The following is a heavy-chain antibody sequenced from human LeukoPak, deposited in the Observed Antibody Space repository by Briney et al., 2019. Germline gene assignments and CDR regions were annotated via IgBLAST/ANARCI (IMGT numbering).Heavy chain of an antibody. Sequence: GASVKVSCKASGYTFTSYGISWVRQAPGQGLEWMGWISAYNGNTNYAQKLQGRVTMTTDTSTSTAYMELRSLRSDDTAVYYCARDQGYNWNYAAFDIWGQGTMVTVSS. J-gene: IGHJ3*02. CDR3: ARDQGYNWNYAAFDI. D-gene: IGHD1-7*01. V-gene: IGHV1-18*01. CDR1: GYTFTSYG. CDR2: ISAYNGNT.